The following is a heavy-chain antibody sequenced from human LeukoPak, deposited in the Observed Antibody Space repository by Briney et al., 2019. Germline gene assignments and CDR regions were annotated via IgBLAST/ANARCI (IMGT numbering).Heavy chain of an antibody. Sequence: PSETLSLTCTVSGYSISSGYYWGWIRQPPGKGLEWIGSIYHSGSTYYNPSLKSRVTISVDTSKNQFSLKLSSVTAADTAVYYCASLGESRSWSGRRSYYFDYWGQGTLVTVSS. CDR1: GYSISSGYY. CDR2: IYHSGST. J-gene: IGHJ4*02. CDR3: ASLGESRSWSGRRSYYFDY. D-gene: IGHD6-13*01. V-gene: IGHV4-38-2*02.